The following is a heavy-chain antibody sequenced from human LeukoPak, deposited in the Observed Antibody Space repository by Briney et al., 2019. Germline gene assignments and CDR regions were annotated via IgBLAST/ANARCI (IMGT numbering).Heavy chain of an antibody. V-gene: IGHV3-9*03. Sequence: GRSLRLSCAASGFNFGDYAMHWVRQAPGKGLEWVSGISWNSGSIGYADSVKGRFTISRDNAKNSLYLQMNSLRAEDMALYYCAKDSRVRCSGRPSYFDYWGQGTLVTVSS. CDR3: AKDSRVRCSGRPSYFDY. D-gene: IGHD2-15*01. CDR2: ISWNSGSI. CDR1: GFNFGDYA. J-gene: IGHJ4*02.